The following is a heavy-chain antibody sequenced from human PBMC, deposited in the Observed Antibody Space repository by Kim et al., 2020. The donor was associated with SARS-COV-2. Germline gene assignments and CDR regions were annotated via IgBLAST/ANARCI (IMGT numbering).Heavy chain of an antibody. Sequence: SETLSLTCAVSGGSISSSNWWSWVRQPPGKGLEWIGEIYHSGSTNYNPSLKSRVTISVDKSKNQFSLKLSSVTAADTAVYYCARLDIRGYSYGSNGMDVWGQGTTVTVSS. V-gene: IGHV4-4*02. CDR1: GGSISSSNW. D-gene: IGHD5-18*01. J-gene: IGHJ6*02. CDR3: ARLDIRGYSYGSNGMDV. CDR2: IYHSGST.